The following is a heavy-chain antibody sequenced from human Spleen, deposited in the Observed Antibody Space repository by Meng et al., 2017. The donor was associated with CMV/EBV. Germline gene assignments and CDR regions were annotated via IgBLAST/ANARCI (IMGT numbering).Heavy chain of an antibody. D-gene: IGHD6-13*01. CDR1: GFTFRGDW. V-gene: IGHV3-48*01. CDR2: ISSRGYTI. J-gene: IGHJ6*02. Sequence: GESLKISCAASGFTFRGDWMSWVRQAPGKGPEWVSYISSRGYTIHYADSVKGRFTISRDNAKNSLHLQMNNLSAEDTAVYYCARVGYSNAPAHYYYGLDVWGQGPTVTVSS. CDR3: ARVGYSNAPAHYYYGLDV.